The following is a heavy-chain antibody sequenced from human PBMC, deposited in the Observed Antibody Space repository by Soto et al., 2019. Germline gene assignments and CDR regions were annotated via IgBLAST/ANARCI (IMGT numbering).Heavy chain of an antibody. Sequence: PSETLSLTCAVSGASVTSDGYYWSWIRQPPGKGLEWIGYIYHSGSTYYSPSLKSRVSISVDTSQNQFSLKLTSLTAADTAVYYCARDPIFYYASSGYGGSYFDYWGQGSRVTVSS. J-gene: IGHJ4*02. D-gene: IGHD3-22*01. CDR3: ARDPIFYYASSGYGGSYFDY. CDR1: GASVTSDGYY. V-gene: IGHV4-30-2*05. CDR2: IYHSGST.